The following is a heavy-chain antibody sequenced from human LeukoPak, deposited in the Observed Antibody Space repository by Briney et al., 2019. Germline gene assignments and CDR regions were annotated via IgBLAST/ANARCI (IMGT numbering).Heavy chain of an antibody. D-gene: IGHD3-9*01. CDR3: ARHMLRYFDWLSPFDY. Sequence: GGSLRLSCAASGFTFSNYKMNWVRQAPGKGLEWVSFISSGGSTMYYADSVKGRFTISRDNAKNSLYLQMDSLRAEDTAVYYCARHMLRYFDWLSPFDYWGQGTLVTVSS. CDR2: ISSGGSTM. V-gene: IGHV3-48*03. CDR1: GFTFSNYK. J-gene: IGHJ4*02.